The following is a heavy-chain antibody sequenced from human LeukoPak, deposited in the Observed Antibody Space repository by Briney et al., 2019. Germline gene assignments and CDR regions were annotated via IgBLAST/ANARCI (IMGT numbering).Heavy chain of an antibody. Sequence: GGSLRLSCAASGFTFSTYDMHWVRQATGKGLEWVSTITSAGDRYYPGSVKGRFTISRENAKNSLYLHMDSLRAGDTAVYYCAREACNGNSCYLLDYWGQGTLVTVSS. CDR3: AREACNGNSCYLLDY. CDR1: GFTFSTYD. CDR2: ITSAGDR. V-gene: IGHV3-13*01. D-gene: IGHD2-15*01. J-gene: IGHJ4*01.